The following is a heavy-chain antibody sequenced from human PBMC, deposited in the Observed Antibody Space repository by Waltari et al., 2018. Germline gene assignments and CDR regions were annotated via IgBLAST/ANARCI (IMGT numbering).Heavy chain of an antibody. CDR1: GVTFSSYS. CDR3: ASYHCSGGSCYGGAFDI. V-gene: IGHV3-48*01. J-gene: IGHJ3*02. D-gene: IGHD2-15*01. CDR2: ISSSISTI. Sequence: EVQLVESGGGLVQPGGYLRLACAASGVTFSSYSMHWVSQARGKGREWVSYISSSISTIYYAESLSGQLTISRDNAKTSLYLQMNSLRAEYTAVYYCASYHCSGGSCYGGAFDIWGQGTMVTVSS.